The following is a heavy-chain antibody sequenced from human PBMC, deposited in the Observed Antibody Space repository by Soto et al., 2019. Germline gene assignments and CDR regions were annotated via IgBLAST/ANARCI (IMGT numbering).Heavy chain of an antibody. CDR3: AREGLTFGPGAVGGAFDI. D-gene: IGHD2-2*01. Sequence: QVQLVQSGTEVRKPGSSVKVSCKASGGTFDSNAISWVRLAPGQGLEWLGGIIPIFGTINNAQKFQDRVTITADESANRGYTELSSLRAEDTAIYYCAREGLTFGPGAVGGAFDIWGQGTLVTVSS. CDR2: IIPIFGTI. J-gene: IGHJ3*02. V-gene: IGHV1-69*12. CDR1: GGTFDSNA.